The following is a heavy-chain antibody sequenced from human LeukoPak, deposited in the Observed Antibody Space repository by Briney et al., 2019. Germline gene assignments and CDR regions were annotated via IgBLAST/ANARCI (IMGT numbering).Heavy chain of an antibody. D-gene: IGHD4-23*01. CDR2: ISSSSSYI. J-gene: IGHJ4*02. Sequence: GSLRLSCAASGFTFSSYSMNWVRQAPGKGLEWVSSISSSSSYIYYADSVKGRFTISRDNAKNSLYLQMNSLRAEDTAVYYCARGSVSYLRWYLGFDYWGQGTLVTVSS. V-gene: IGHV3-21*01. CDR3: ARGSVSYLRWYLGFDY. CDR1: GFTFSSYS.